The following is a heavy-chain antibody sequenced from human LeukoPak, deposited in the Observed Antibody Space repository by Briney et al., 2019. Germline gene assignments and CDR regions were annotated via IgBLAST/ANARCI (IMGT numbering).Heavy chain of an antibody. D-gene: IGHD1-26*01. Sequence: GGSLSLSCAASGFTFSTNWMHWVRQAPGKGLVWVSRINNDGSSASYADSVKGRFIISRDNAKNTLYLQMNSLRGEDTAVYYCARALGSPLDYWGQGTLVTVSS. CDR3: ARALGSPLDY. CDR2: INNDGSSA. J-gene: IGHJ4*02. CDR1: GFTFSTNW. V-gene: IGHV3-74*01.